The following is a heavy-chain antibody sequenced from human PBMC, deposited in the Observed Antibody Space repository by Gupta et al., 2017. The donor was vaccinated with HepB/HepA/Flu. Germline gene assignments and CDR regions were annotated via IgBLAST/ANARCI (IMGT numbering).Heavy chain of an antibody. D-gene: IGHD3-10*01. CDR1: GGSISRSSYY. J-gene: IGHJ4*02. CDR3: ARHASRRGGVLWFGELLSFYY. CDR2: IYYSGST. Sequence: QLQLQESGPGLVKPSETLSLTCTVSGGSISRSSYYWGWIRQPPGKGLEWIGSIYYSGSTYYNPSLKSRVTISVDTAKNQFSLKLSSVTAADTAVYYCARHASRRGGVLWFGELLSFYYWGQGTLVTVSS. V-gene: IGHV4-39*01.